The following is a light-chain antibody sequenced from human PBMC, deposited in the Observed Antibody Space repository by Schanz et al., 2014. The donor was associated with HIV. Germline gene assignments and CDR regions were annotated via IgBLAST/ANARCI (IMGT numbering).Light chain of an antibody. CDR2: EVT. CDR3: GSITATGAWV. CDR1: SSDVGGYYY. Sequence: QSALTQPPSASGSPGQSVNISCTGTSSDVGGYYYVSWYQQHPGKAPKLMIYEVTKRPSGVPNRFSGSKSGNTASLTISGLRDEDEADYYCGSITATGAWVFGGGTKLTVL. J-gene: IGLJ3*02. V-gene: IGLV2-8*01.